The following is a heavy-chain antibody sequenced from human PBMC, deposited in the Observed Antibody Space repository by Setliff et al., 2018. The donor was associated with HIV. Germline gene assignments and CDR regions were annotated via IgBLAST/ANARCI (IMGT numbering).Heavy chain of an antibody. CDR1: GFTFSNYM. CDR3: AREGLWAGELSVSYGMDV. V-gene: IGHV3-21*01. D-gene: IGHD3-10*01. CDR2: ISRTSSYI. J-gene: IGHJ6*02. Sequence: PGGSLRLSCAASGFTFSNYMMNWVRQAPGKGLEWVSSISRTSSYIYYTDSVKGRFTISRDNAKNSLYLQMNSLRAEDTAVYYCAREGLWAGELSVSYGMDVWGQGTTVTVSS.